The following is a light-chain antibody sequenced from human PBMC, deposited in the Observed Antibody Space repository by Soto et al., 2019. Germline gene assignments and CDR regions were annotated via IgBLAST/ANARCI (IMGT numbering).Light chain of an antibody. Sequence: DIVMTQSPDSLDLSLGGRATINCKSSQSVLYSSNNKNYLAWYRQKPGQPPELLIFWASTREPGVPDRFSGSGSGTDFTLTISSLQAEDVAVYYCHQYYSIPLTFGGGTKVDIK. J-gene: IGKJ4*01. CDR3: HQYYSIPLT. CDR2: WAS. V-gene: IGKV4-1*01. CDR1: QSVLYSSNNKNY.